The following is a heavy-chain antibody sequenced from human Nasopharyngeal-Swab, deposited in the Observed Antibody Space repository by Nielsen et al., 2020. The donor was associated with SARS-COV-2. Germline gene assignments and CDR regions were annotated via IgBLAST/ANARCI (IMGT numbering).Heavy chain of an antibody. V-gene: IGHV3-33*01. D-gene: IGHD4-23*01. CDR1: GFTFSNYG. J-gene: IGHJ4*02. Sequence: GESLKISCAASGFTFSNYGMHWVRQAPGKGLEWVAVIWYDGSNKYYADSVKGRFTISRDNSKNTVYLQMSSLRGEDTAVYYCAAAPSGDYGGYWGQGTLVTSPQ. CDR2: IWYDGSNK. CDR3: AAAPSGDYGGY.